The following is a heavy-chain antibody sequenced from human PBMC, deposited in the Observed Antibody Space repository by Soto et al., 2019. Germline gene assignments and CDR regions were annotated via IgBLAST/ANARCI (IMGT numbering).Heavy chain of an antibody. J-gene: IGHJ4*02. D-gene: IGHD2-21*01. Sequence: QVQLVESGGGLVKPGGSLRLACAASGFSFGDSYMSWVRQAPGKGLEWLSYISGGSSYTNYADSVKGRFTISRDNAKRSLYLEMNSLRADDTAVYYCAKTIVAASGYYFDHWGQGNLASVSS. CDR1: GFSFGDSY. CDR2: ISGGSSYT. CDR3: AKTIVAASGYYFDH. V-gene: IGHV3-11*06.